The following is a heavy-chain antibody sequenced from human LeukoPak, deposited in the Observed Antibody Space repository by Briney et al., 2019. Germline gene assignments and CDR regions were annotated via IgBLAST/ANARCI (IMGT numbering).Heavy chain of an antibody. J-gene: IGHJ4*02. V-gene: IGHV1-46*01. Sequence: ASVKVSCKASGYTFTSYYMHWVRQAPGQGLEWMGTFNPSENSTSHAQKFQGRVTLTRDTSTTTVYMELSSLRSEDTAVYYCATSAFDYWGQGTLVTVPS. CDR2: FNPSENST. D-gene: IGHD2-15*01. CDR3: ATSAFDY. CDR1: GYTFTSYY.